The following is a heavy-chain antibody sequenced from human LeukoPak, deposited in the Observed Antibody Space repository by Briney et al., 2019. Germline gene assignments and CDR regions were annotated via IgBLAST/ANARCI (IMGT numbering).Heavy chain of an antibody. D-gene: IGHD3-10*01. CDR3: AKDITHFGELRGPFDY. Sequence: PGGSLRLSCAASGFTFDDYAVHWVRQAPGKGLEWVSGISWNSGSIGYADSVKGRFTISRDNAKNSLYLQMNSLRAEDMALYYCAKDITHFGELRGPFDYWGQGTLVTVSS. V-gene: IGHV3-9*03. J-gene: IGHJ4*02. CDR2: ISWNSGSI. CDR1: GFTFDDYA.